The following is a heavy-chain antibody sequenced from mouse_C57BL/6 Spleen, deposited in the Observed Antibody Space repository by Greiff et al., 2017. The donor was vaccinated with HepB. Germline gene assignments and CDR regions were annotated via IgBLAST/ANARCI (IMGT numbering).Heavy chain of an antibody. CDR3: ARHGLYDGYYGGAMDY. CDR2: IWSDGST. J-gene: IGHJ4*01. CDR1: GFSLTSYG. Sequence: QVQLKESGPGLVAPSQSLSITCTVSGFSLTSYGVHWVRQPPGKGLEWLVVIWSDGSTTYNSALKSRLSISKDNSKSQVFLKMNSLQTDDTAMYYCARHGLYDGYYGGAMDYWGQGTSVTVSS. D-gene: IGHD2-3*01. V-gene: IGHV2-6-1*01.